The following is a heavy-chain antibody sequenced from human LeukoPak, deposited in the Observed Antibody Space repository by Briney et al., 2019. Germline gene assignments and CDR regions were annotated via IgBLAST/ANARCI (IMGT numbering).Heavy chain of an antibody. Sequence: SVKVSCKASGGTFSSYAISWVRQAPGQGLDWMGRIIPIFGIANYAQKFQDRVTITADKSTSTAYMELSSLRSEDTAVYYCARVNGGKLEAFDIWGQGTMVTVSS. CDR2: IIPIFGIA. CDR1: GGTFSSYA. CDR3: ARVNGGKLEAFDI. J-gene: IGHJ3*02. D-gene: IGHD4-23*01. V-gene: IGHV1-69*04.